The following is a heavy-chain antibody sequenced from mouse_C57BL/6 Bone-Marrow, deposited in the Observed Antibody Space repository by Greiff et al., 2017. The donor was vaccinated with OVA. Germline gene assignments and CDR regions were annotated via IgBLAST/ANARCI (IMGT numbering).Heavy chain of an antibody. V-gene: IGHV8-8*01. J-gene: IGHJ1*01. CDR3: ARIATGSSLIV. Sequence: QVTLKVSGPGILQPSQTLSLTCSFSGFSLSTFGMGVGWIRQPSGKGLEWLVHIWWGDDKSYNPALKSRLTISKDTSKNQVFLKIANVDSADTATYYCARIATGSSLIVWGPGTTLTVSS. D-gene: IGHD1-1*01. CDR1: GFSLSTFGMG. CDR2: IWWGDDK.